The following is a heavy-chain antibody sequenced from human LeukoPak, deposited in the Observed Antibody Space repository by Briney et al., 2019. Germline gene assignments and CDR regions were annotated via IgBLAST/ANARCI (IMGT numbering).Heavy chain of an antibody. D-gene: IGHD2-2*01. Sequence: GGSLRLSCAASGFIVSSNYINWVRQAPGKGLEWVSVFYSSGRTYYADSVKGRFTISRDNSKNTLYLQMNSLRAEDTAVYYCARDPGPSYCSSTSCYAPAGWFDPWGQGTLVTVSS. CDR3: ARDPGPSYCSSTSCYAPAGWFDP. V-gene: IGHV3-66*01. J-gene: IGHJ5*02. CDR2: FYSSGRT. CDR1: GFIVSSNY.